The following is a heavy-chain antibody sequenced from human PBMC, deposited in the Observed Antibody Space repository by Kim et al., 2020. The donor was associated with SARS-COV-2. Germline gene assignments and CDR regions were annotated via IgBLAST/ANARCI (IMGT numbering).Heavy chain of an antibody. J-gene: IGHJ4*02. Sequence: KYYLGSGGGRLTISRDNAKNSLYLHMSRLRAEDTAVYYCARAAFSHEIEDWGQGTLVTVSA. D-gene: IGHD3-3*02. CDR3: ARAAFSHEIED. CDR2: K. V-gene: IGHV3-7*01.